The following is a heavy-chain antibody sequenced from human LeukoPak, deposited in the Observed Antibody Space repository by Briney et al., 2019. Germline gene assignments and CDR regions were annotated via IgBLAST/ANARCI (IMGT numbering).Heavy chain of an antibody. Sequence: PSETLSLTCTVPGGSISRYYCSWIRQSAGKRLEWIGRIYASGNTNYNPSLKRRVTMSGDASKSQFSLRLSSVTAADTAVYYCATAAYYYTDVWGKGTTVTVSS. CDR3: ATAAYYYTDV. CDR2: IYASGNT. J-gene: IGHJ6*03. CDR1: GGSISRYY. V-gene: IGHV4-4*07.